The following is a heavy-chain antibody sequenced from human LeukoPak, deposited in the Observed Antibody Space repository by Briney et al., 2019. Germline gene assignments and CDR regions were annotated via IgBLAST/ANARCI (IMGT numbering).Heavy chain of an antibody. CDR1: GYTFTSYG. CDR2: INPNSGGT. CDR3: ARERVASIIINWFDP. Sequence: ASVKVSCKASGYTFTSYGISWVRQAPGQGLEWMGRINPNSGGTNYAQKFQGRVTMTRDTSISTAYMELSRLRSDDTAVYYCARERVASIIINWFDPWGQGTLVTVSS. J-gene: IGHJ5*02. D-gene: IGHD6-6*01. V-gene: IGHV1-2*06.